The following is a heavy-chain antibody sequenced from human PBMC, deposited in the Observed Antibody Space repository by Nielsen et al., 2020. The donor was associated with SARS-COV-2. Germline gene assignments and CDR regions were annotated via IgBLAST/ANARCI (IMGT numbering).Heavy chain of an antibody. J-gene: IGHJ6*02. V-gene: IGHV1-69*17. CDR2: IIPMFGIA. D-gene: IGHD3-3*01. CDR3: ARVSPPSYYDFWSGYYTVYYYGMDV. Sequence: WVRQAPGQGLEWMGGIIPMFGIANYAQKFQGRVTMTRDTSTSTVYMELSSLRSEDTAVYYCARVSPPSYYDFWSGYYTVYYYGMDVWGQGTTVTVSS.